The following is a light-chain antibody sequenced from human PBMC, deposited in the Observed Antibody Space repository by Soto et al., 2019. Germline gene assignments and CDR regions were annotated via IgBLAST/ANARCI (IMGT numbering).Light chain of an antibody. CDR3: QQYNHWYS. CDR2: KAS. V-gene: IGKV1-5*03. J-gene: IGKJ2*03. CDR1: QSVNTW. Sequence: DIQMTQSPSTLYASFGDTVTITCRASQSVNTWLAWYQQKPGQAPKLLIYKASTLQSGVPSRFSGRGSGTEFTLTINSLQPDDFATYYCQQYNHWYSFGQGTKLEIK.